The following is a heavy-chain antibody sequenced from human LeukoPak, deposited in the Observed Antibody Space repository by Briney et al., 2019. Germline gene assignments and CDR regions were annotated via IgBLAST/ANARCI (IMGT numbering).Heavy chain of an antibody. CDR1: GFTFDDYG. V-gene: IGHV3-20*04. CDR3: ARGMEGTTYYDSSGCADY. CDR2: INWNGGST. Sequence: PGGSLRLSCAASGFTFDDYGMSWVRQAPGKGLEWVSGINWNGGSTGYADSVKGRFTISRDNAKNSLYLQMNSLRAEDTALYYCARGMEGTTYYDSSGCADYWGQGTLVTVSS. D-gene: IGHD3-22*01. J-gene: IGHJ4*02.